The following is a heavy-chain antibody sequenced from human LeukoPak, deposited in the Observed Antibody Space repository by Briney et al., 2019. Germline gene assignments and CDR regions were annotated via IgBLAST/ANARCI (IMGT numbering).Heavy chain of an antibody. V-gene: IGHV4-38-2*02. CDR1: GYSISSGYY. J-gene: IGHJ6*02. Sequence: PSETLSLTCTVSGYSISSGYYWGWIRQPPGKGLEWIGSIYHSGSTYYNPSLKSRVTMSVDTSKNQFSLKLSSVTAADTAVYYCAAYPSDLTTVGYYYGMDVWGQGTTVTVSS. D-gene: IGHD4-23*01. CDR2: IYHSGST. CDR3: AAYPSDLTTVGYYYGMDV.